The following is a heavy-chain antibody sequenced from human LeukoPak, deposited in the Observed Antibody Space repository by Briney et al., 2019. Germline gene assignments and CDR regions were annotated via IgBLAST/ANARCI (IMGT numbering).Heavy chain of an antibody. Sequence: GASVKVSCKASGYTFTSYDINWVRQATGQGLEWMGWMNPNSGNTGYAQKFQGRVTMTRNTSISTAYMELSSLRSEDTAVYYCASGEVYYDFWSGYYSTNWFDPWGQGTLVTVSS. J-gene: IGHJ5*02. V-gene: IGHV1-8*01. D-gene: IGHD3-3*01. CDR3: ASGEVYYDFWSGYYSTNWFDP. CDR1: GYTFTSYD. CDR2: MNPNSGNT.